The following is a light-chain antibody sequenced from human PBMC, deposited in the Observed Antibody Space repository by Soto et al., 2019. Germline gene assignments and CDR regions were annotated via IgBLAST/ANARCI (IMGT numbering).Light chain of an antibody. V-gene: IGKV3-11*01. CDR2: DAS. CDR3: KQRSNWIT. CDR1: QSVSSY. J-gene: IGKJ5*01. Sequence: EIVLTQSPATLSLSPGERATLSCRASQSVSSYLAWYQQKPGQAPRLLIYDASSRATGIPARFSGSGSGTDFTLTISSLEPEDFAVYYCKQRSNWITFGQGTRLEIK.